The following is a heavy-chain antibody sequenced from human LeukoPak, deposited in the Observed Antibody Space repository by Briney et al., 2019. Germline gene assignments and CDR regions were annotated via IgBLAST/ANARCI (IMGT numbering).Heavy chain of an antibody. CDR1: GGTFSSYA. CDR2: IIPIFHTA. J-gene: IGHJ3*02. D-gene: IGHD3-22*01. CDR3: ARTYYYDSSGYPVQVSDAFDI. V-gene: IGHV1-69*13. Sequence: ASVKVSCKASGGTFSSYAISGVRQAPGQGLEWMGGIIPIFHTADYAQKFQGRVTITADESTSTVYMELSRLRSEDTAMYYCARTYYYDSSGYPVQVSDAFDIWGQGTMVTVSS.